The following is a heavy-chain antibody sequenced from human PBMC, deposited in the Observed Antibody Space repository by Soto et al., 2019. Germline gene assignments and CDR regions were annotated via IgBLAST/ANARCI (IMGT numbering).Heavy chain of an antibody. CDR3: GRDVAPRGDLVFVL. Sequence: ASVKVSCKASGYTFTSYDIIWVRQATGQAPEWMGWVYPKNGDTIYAQRFQGRVTLTRDTSISTVYMELSWLRSDDTAMYYCGRDVAPRGDLVFVLGGKGTM. CDR2: VYPKNGDT. CDR1: GYTFTSYD. D-gene: IGHD2-21*01. V-gene: IGHV1-2*02. J-gene: IGHJ3*01.